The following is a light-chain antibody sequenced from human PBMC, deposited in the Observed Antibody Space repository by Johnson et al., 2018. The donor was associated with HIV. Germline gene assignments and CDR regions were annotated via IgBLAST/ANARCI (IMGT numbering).Light chain of an antibody. J-gene: IGLJ1*01. V-gene: IGLV1-51*01. CDR2: DNN. Sequence: QSVLTQPPSVSAAPGQKVTISCSGSSSNIGNNYVSWYQQLRGTAPKLLIYDNNKRPSGIPDRFSGSKSGTSATLGITGLQTGDEADYYCGTWDSSLSSFYVFGTGTKVTVL. CDR3: GTWDSSLSSFYV. CDR1: SSNIGNNY.